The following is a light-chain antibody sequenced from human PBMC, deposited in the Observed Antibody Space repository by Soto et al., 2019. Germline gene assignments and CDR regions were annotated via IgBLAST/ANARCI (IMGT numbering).Light chain of an antibody. CDR2: DAS. V-gene: IGKV1-13*02. Sequence: AIQISHSPSSLSASVLDRFTITCRASQGIRNDLGWYQQKPGKAPKLLIYDASILESGVPSRFSGSGSGTEFTLTISSLQPDDFATYYCQQYNSYRTFGQGTQVDIK. CDR1: QGIRND. J-gene: IGKJ1*01. CDR3: QQYNSYRT.